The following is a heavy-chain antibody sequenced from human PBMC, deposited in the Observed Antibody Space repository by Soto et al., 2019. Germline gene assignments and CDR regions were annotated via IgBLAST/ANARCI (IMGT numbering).Heavy chain of an antibody. CDR3: AKLSLGATSRGDDAFDI. Sequence: RWSLRLSCSASVFTFSSYGMHWCRQAPGKGLEWVAVISYDGSNKYYADSVKGRLTISRDNSKDTLYLQMNSLRAEDTAVYYCAKLSLGATSRGDDAFDIWGQGTMVTVSS. J-gene: IGHJ3*02. CDR1: VFTFSSYG. V-gene: IGHV3-30*18. D-gene: IGHD1-26*01. CDR2: ISYDGSNK.